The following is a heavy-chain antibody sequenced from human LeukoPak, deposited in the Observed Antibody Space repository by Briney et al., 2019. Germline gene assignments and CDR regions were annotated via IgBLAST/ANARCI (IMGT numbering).Heavy chain of an antibody. CDR3: AQDRAGTTWFDP. D-gene: IGHD6-13*01. Sequence: GGSLRLSCEASGSGFTFGNFGLSWVRQAPGKGLEWLSGISGSGHYTYYADSVKGRFTISRDTSNNTLFLQMNSLRAEDTAVYYCAQDRAGTTWFDPWGQGTLVTVSS. V-gene: IGHV3-23*01. CDR2: ISGSGHYT. CDR1: GSGFTFGNFG. J-gene: IGHJ5*02.